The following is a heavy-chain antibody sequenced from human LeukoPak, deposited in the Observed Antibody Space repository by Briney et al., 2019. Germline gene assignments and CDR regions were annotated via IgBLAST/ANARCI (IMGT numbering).Heavy chain of an antibody. J-gene: IGHJ3*02. CDR2: ISGSGVST. Sequence: GGSLRLSCAASGFTFSSYAMSWVRQAPGKGLEWVSAISGSGVSTYFADSVKGRFAISRDNSKNTLYLQMNSLRAEDTAVYYCAKDYGGNAGGNAFDIWGQGTMVTVSS. D-gene: IGHD4-23*01. CDR3: AKDYGGNAGGNAFDI. CDR1: GFTFSSYA. V-gene: IGHV3-23*01.